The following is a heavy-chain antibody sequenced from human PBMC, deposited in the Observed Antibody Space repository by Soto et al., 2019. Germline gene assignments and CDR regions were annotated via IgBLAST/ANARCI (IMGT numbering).Heavy chain of an antibody. D-gene: IGHD4-4*01. CDR3: ARRHRPSYTSDY. Sequence: EVQLVESGGGLVQPGGSLRLSCAASGFTFSSYWMHWVRQAPGKGLEWVSRINDDGRRTSYADSVKGRFTISRDNAKNTLYLHMNSLRDDDKAIYYCARRHRPSYTSDYWCQGTLVSVSS. CDR1: GFTFSSYW. J-gene: IGHJ4*02. V-gene: IGHV3-74*01. CDR2: INDDGRRT.